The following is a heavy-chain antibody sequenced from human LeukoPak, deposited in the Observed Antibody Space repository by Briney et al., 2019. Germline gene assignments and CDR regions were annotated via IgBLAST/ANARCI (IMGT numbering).Heavy chain of an antibody. CDR2: IYYSGST. CDR3: ARLRPITIFGVVILDAFDI. J-gene: IGHJ3*02. Sequence: PSETLSLTCTVSGGSISSYYRSWIRQPPGKGLEGIGYIYYSGSTNYNPSLKSRVTISVDTSKNQFSLKLSSVTAADTAVYYCARLRPITIFGVVILDAFDIWGQGTMVTVSS. D-gene: IGHD3-3*01. CDR1: GGSISSYY. V-gene: IGHV4-59*01.